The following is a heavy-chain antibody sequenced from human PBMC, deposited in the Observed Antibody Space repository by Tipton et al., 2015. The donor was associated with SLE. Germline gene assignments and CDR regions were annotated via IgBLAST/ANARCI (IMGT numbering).Heavy chain of an antibody. CDR2: IYYSGST. D-gene: IGHD1-26*01. CDR1: GGSISSSSYY. V-gene: IGHV4-39*07. CDR3: ARGATHYFDY. Sequence: TLSLTCTVSGGSISSSSYYWGWIRQPPGKGLEWIGSIYYSGSTYYNPSLKSRVTLSVDTSKNQFSLKLSSVTAADTAVYYCARGATHYFDYWGQGTLVTVSS. J-gene: IGHJ4*02.